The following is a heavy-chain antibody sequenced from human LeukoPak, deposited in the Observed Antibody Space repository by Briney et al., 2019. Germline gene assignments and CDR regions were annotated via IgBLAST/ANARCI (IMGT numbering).Heavy chain of an antibody. CDR1: GFTFSSYG. CDR3: ARGEDKAMPNFDQ. CDR2: IWYDGSNK. V-gene: IGHV3-33*01. D-gene: IGHD5-18*01. J-gene: IGHJ4*02. Sequence: GGSLRLSCAASGFTFSSYGMHWVRQAPGKGLEWVAVIWYDGSNKYYADSVKGRFTISRDNSKNTLYLQMNSLRAEDTAVYYCARGEDKAMPNFDQWGQGTLVTVSS.